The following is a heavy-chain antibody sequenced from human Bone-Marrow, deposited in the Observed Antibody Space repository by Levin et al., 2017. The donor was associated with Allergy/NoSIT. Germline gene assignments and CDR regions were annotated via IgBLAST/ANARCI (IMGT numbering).Heavy chain of an antibody. V-gene: IGHV3-48*02. D-gene: IGHD3-9*01. CDR2: ISGSSSTI. J-gene: IGHJ4*02. Sequence: GESLKISCAASGFTFSSYSMNWVRQAPGKGLEWVSYISGSSSTIYYADSVKGRFTISRDNAKNSLYLQMNSLGDEDTAVYYCARAAIVRYFDWSPPGGQGTLVTVSS. CDR3: ARAAIVRYFDWSPP. CDR1: GFTFSSYS.